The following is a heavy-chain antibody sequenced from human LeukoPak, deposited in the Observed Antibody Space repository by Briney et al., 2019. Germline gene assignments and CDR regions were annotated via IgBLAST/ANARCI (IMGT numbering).Heavy chain of an antibody. V-gene: IGHV3-64*01. Sequence: PGGSLRLSCAASGFTFSQYALHWVRQAPGKGLEYVSAISSDGSSTYYASSVKGRFAILRDNSRNTLYLQMGSLRVEDMAVYYCAKGGSYYGSGSYYNEPLDYWGQGTLVTVSS. CDR1: GFTFSQYA. J-gene: IGHJ4*02. D-gene: IGHD3-10*01. CDR2: ISSDGSST. CDR3: AKGGSYYGSGSYYNEPLDY.